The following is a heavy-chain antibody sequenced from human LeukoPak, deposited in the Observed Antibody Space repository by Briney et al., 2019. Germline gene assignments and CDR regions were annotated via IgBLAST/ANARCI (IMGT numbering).Heavy chain of an antibody. D-gene: IGHD3-22*01. J-gene: IGHJ4*02. Sequence: SGGSLRLSCAASGFTFSAYDMHWVRQAPGKGLEWVAFIRYDGNIKYLADSVKGRFTISRDTSKNTVYLQMISLRPEDTAVYYCAKGRYHDSGGYPIDYWGQGALVTVSS. CDR3: AKGRYHDSGGYPIDY. CDR2: IRYDGNIK. CDR1: GFTFSAYD. V-gene: IGHV3-30*02.